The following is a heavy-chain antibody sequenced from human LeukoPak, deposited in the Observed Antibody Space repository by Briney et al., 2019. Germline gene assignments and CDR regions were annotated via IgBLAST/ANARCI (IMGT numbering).Heavy chain of an antibody. CDR1: GFSFSSPW. V-gene: IGHV3-7*05. Sequence: GGSLRLSCAASGFSFSSPWMSWVRQAPGKALEWVANIKEDGSAKYYVDSVKGRFTISRDNAKNSLYLQMNSLRPEDTAVYYCARDWGLVEAAGDYWGQGTLVTVSS. D-gene: IGHD6-13*01. CDR2: IKEDGSAK. J-gene: IGHJ4*02. CDR3: ARDWGLVEAAGDY.